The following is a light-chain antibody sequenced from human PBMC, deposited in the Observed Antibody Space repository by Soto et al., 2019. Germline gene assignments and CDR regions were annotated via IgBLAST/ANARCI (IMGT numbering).Light chain of an antibody. V-gene: IGLV1-44*01. Sequence: QSVLTQPPSASGTPGQRVPIFCSGSSSNIGSNSVNWYRQLPGTAPKLLIYRNNQRPSGVPDRFSGSKSGTSASLAISGLQSEDEADYHCAAWDDSLDGGVFGGGTKLTVL. J-gene: IGLJ3*02. CDR1: SSNIGSNS. CDR3: AAWDDSLDGGV. CDR2: RNN.